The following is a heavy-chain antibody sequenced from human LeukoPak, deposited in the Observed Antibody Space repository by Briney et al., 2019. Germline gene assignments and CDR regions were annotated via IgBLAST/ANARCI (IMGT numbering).Heavy chain of an antibody. Sequence: GGSLRLSCAASGFTFSSYGMHWVRQAPGKGLEWVAVISYDGSNKYYADSVKGRFTISRDNSKNTLYLQMNSLRAEDTAVYYCNGKGDAFDIWGQGTMVTVSS. CDR1: GFTFSSYG. D-gene: IGHD1-14*01. J-gene: IGHJ3*02. CDR2: ISYDGSNK. V-gene: IGHV3-30*03. CDR3: NGKGDAFDI.